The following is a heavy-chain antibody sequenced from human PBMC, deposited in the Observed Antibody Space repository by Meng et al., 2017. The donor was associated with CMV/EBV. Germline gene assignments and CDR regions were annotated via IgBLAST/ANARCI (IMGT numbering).Heavy chain of an antibody. CDR3: ARLNLMTTVTTPGSYYYYGMDV. D-gene: IGHD4-11*01. Sequence: SQTLSLTCTVSGGSISSGGYYWSWIRQHPGKGLEWIGYIYYSGSTYYNPSLKSRVTISVDTSKNQFSLKLSSVTAADTAVYYCARLNLMTTVTTPGSYYYYGMDVWGQGTTVTVSS. V-gene: IGHV4-31*03. CDR1: GGSISSGGYY. CDR2: IYYSGST. J-gene: IGHJ6*02.